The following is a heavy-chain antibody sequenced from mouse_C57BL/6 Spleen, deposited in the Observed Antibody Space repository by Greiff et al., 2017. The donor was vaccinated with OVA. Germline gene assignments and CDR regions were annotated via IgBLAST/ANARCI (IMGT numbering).Heavy chain of an antibody. CDR2: IHPNSGST. V-gene: IGHV1-64*01. Sequence: QVQLQQPGAELVKPGASVKLSCKASGYTFTSYWMHRVKQRPGQGLEWIGMIHPNSGSTNYNEKFKSKATLTVDKASSTAYMQLSSLTSEDSAVYYCARDNYGSYAMDYWGQGTSVTVSS. D-gene: IGHD1-1*01. J-gene: IGHJ4*01. CDR1: GYTFTSYW. CDR3: ARDNYGSYAMDY.